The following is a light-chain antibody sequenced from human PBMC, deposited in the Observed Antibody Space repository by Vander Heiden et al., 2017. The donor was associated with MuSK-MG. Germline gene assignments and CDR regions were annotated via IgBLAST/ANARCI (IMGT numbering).Light chain of an antibody. CDR1: QRVSGL. CDR3: QEYET. Sequence: DFQVTQSPSTLSASVGDRVTITCRTRQRVSGLLAWYQQKPGKAPKLLIYDASSLAIGVPPRFRGSGSGTEFTLTINSLQPDDFATYYCQEYETFGQGTKVDLK. J-gene: IGKJ1*01. CDR2: DAS. V-gene: IGKV1-5*01.